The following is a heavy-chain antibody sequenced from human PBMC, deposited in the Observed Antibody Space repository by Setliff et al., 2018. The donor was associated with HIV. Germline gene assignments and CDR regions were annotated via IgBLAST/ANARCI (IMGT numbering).Heavy chain of an antibody. D-gene: IGHD4-17*01. CDR2: IVVGSGNT. V-gene: IGHV1-58*01. CDR1: GFTFTSSA. Sequence: SVKVSCKASGFTFTSSAVQWVRQARGQRLEWIGWIVVGSGNTNYAQKFQERVTITRDMSTSTAYMELSSLRSEDTAVYYCAAGGVDSGDYGYWGQGTLVTRLL. J-gene: IGHJ4*02. CDR3: AAGGVDSGDYGY.